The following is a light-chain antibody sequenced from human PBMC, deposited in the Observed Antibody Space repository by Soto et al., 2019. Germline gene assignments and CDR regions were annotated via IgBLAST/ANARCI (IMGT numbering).Light chain of an antibody. CDR2: EVN. CDR3: FSYTSSSTLV. CDR1: SSGIGSYNT. Sequence: QSALTQPPSVSGSPGQSVTISSTGTSSGIGSYNTVSWYQQPPGTAPKPLIYEVNNRPSGIPDRFSGSKSGNTASLTISGLQAEDEADYYCFSYTSSSTLVFGGGTKLTVL. V-gene: IGLV2-18*02. J-gene: IGLJ2*01.